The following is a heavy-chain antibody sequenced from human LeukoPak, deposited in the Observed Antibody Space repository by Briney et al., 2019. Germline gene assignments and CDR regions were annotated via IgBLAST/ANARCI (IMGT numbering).Heavy chain of an antibody. CDR2: IYYTGST. Sequence: SETLSLTCTVSGGSISGYYWSWIRQPPGKGLEWVGYIYYTGSTNYNPSLKSRVTISVDTSQNQFSLKVSSVTAADTAVYYCVRSKSGTYGWFDPWGQGTLVTVSS. CDR3: VRSKSGTYGWFDP. V-gene: IGHV4-59*01. J-gene: IGHJ5*02. D-gene: IGHD4-17*01. CDR1: GGSISGYY.